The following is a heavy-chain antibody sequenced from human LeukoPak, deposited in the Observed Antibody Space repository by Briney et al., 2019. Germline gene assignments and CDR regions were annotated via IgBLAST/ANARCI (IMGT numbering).Heavy chain of an antibody. CDR3: ARASLKYDGIALDY. CDR2: MNPNSGNT. V-gene: IGHV1-8*01. D-gene: IGHD4-23*01. Sequence: ASVKVSCKASGYTFTSYDINWVRPATGQGLEWMGWMNPNSGNTGYAQTFQGTVTMTRNTSISKAYMELSSLKSGDTAVYYCARASLKYDGIALDYWGQGTLVTVSS. J-gene: IGHJ4*02. CDR1: GYTFTSYD.